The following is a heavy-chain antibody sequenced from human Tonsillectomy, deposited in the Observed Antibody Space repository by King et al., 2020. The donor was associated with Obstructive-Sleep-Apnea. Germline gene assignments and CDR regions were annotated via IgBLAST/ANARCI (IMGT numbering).Heavy chain of an antibody. V-gene: IGHV1-2*02. CDR2: INPNSGDT. D-gene: IGHD4-17*01. CDR1: GYTFTGYY. Sequence: VQLVESGAEVKKPGASVKFSCKASGYTFTGYYMHWVRQAPGQGLEWMGWINPNSGDTNYAQNFQGRVTLTRATSISAAYMELSSLRSDDTAVYYCARGRSTVTHFDYWGQGTLVTVSS. CDR3: ARGRSTVTHFDY. J-gene: IGHJ4*02.